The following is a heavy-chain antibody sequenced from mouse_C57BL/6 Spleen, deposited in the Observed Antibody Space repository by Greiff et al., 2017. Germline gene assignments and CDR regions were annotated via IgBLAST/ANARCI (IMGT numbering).Heavy chain of an antibody. V-gene: IGHV1-55*01. J-gene: IGHJ4*01. D-gene: IGHD1-1*01. CDR1: GYTFTSYW. Sequence: QVQLQQPGAELVKPGASVQMSCKASGYTFTSYWITWVKQRPGLGLEWIGDRYPCSGSTNYNARFKSKATLTVDTSSSTAYMQLSSLTSEDSAVYYCARCGQSTNYAIDYWGQGTSVTVSS. CDR2: RYPCSGST. CDR3: ARCGQSTNYAIDY.